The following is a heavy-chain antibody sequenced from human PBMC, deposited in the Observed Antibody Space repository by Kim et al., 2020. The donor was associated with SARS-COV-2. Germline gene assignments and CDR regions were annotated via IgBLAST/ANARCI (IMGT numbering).Heavy chain of an antibody. Sequence: GGSLRLSCAASGFTFSDYYMSWIRQAPGKGLEWVSYISSSSSYTNYADSVKGRFTISRDNAKNSLYLQMNSLRAEDTAVYYCARDNGDIVAPAGLDYWGQGTLVTVSS. J-gene: IGHJ4*02. D-gene: IGHD5-12*01. V-gene: IGHV3-11*05. CDR3: ARDNGDIVAPAGLDY. CDR2: ISSSSSYT. CDR1: GFTFSDYY.